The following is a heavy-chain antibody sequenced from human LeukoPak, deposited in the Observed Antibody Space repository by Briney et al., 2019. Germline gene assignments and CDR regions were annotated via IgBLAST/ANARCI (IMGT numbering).Heavy chain of an antibody. J-gene: IGHJ4*02. D-gene: IGHD2-2*01. CDR2: IWYDGSNK. CDR1: GFTFSGYG. CDR3: ARGWDIVVVPAAMRRVAEGYFDY. Sequence: GRSLRLSCAASGFTFSGYGMRLVRQAPGKGLEWVAVIWYDGSNKYYADSVKGRFTISRDNSKNTLYLQMNSLRAEDTAVYYCARGWDIVVVPAAMRRVAEGYFDYWGQGTLVTVSS. V-gene: IGHV3-33*01.